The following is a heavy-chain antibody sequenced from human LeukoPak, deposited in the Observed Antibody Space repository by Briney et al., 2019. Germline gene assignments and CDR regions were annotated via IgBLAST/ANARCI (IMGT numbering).Heavy chain of an antibody. CDR3: ARDEIVVVITGAFDI. D-gene: IGHD3-22*01. V-gene: IGHV3-30*04. J-gene: IGHJ3*02. Sequence: GGSLRLSCAAPGFTFSSYAMHWVRQAPGKGLEWVAVISYDGSNKYYADSVKGRFTISRDNSKNTLYLQMNSLRAEDTAMYYCARDEIVVVITGAFDIWGQGTMVTVSS. CDR2: ISYDGSNK. CDR1: GFTFSSYA.